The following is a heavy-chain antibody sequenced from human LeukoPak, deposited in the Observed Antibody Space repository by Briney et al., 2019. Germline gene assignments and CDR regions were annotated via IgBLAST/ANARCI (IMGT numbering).Heavy chain of an antibody. CDR2: ISYDGSNK. J-gene: IGHJ3*02. CDR1: GFTVSSNY. CDR3: AKDRARDGLDI. V-gene: IGHV3-30*18. D-gene: IGHD5-24*01. Sequence: GGSLRLSCAASGFTVSSNYMSWVRQAPGKGLEWVAVISYDGSNKYYADSVKGRFTISRDNSKNTLYLQMNSLRAEDTAVYYCAKDRARDGLDIWGQGTMVTVSS.